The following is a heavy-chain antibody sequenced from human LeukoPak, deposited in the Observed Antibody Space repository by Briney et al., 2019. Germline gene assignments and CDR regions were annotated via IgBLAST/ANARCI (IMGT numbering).Heavy chain of an antibody. J-gene: IGHJ5*02. CDR3: AKRPERGYCSSTSCYNWFDP. Sequence: GSLSLSCAASGFTFSSYAMSWVRQAPGKGLEWVSAISGSGGSTYYADSVKGRFTISRDNSKNTLYLQMNSLRAEDTAVYYCAKRPERGYCSSTSCYNWFDPWGQGTLVTVSS. CDR2: ISGSGGST. V-gene: IGHV3-23*01. CDR1: GFTFSSYA. D-gene: IGHD2-2*01.